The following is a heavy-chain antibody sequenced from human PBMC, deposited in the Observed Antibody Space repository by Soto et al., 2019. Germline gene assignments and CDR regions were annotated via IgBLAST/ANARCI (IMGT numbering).Heavy chain of an antibody. CDR1: GGSISNYY. Sequence: QVPLQESGPGLVKPSETLSLSCTVSGGSISNYYWSWFRQTPGKGLEWIGYVHDSWGSNYNPSLKSRVALSLDTSKSQFSLKLPSVTATDTAGYYCARQGFGALHGRVAVWGQGTTVTVSS. D-gene: IGHD3-10*01. V-gene: IGHV4-59*08. CDR2: VHDSWGS. J-gene: IGHJ6*02. CDR3: ARQGFGALHGRVAV.